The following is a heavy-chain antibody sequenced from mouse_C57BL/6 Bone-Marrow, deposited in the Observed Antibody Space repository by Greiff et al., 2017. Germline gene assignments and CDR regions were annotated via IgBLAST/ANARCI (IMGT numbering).Heavy chain of an antibody. V-gene: IGHV1-54*01. CDR2: INPGSGGT. Sequence: QVQLQQSGAELVRPGTSVKVSCKASGYAFTNYLIEWVKQRPGQGLEWIGVINPGSGGTNYNEKFKGKATLTADKSSSTAYMQLSSLTYDDSAVYFCARSKNWDSWFAYWGQGTLVTVSA. J-gene: IGHJ3*01. CDR1: GYAFTNYL. D-gene: IGHD4-1*01. CDR3: ARSKNWDSWFAY.